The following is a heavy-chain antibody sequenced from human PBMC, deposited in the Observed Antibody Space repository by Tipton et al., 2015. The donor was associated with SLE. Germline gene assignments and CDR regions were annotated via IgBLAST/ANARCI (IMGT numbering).Heavy chain of an antibody. CDR3: AREGGIVGAPFDY. J-gene: IGHJ4*02. Sequence: TLSLTCTVSGGSISSGSYYWSWIRQPAGKGLEWIGHIYTSGSTKYNPSLKSRVTISVDTSKNQFSLKLSSVTAADTAVYYCAREGGIVGAPFDYWCQGTLVTVSS. V-gene: IGHV4-61*09. CDR2: IYTSGST. D-gene: IGHD1-26*01. CDR1: GGSISSGSYY.